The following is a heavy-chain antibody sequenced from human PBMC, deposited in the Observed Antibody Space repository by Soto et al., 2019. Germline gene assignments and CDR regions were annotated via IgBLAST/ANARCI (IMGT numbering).Heavy chain of an antibody. CDR2: IWYDGSNQ. D-gene: IGHD2-21*02. Sequence: QVQLVESGGGVVQPGRSLRLSCAASGFIFTTYGLHWVRQAPGKGLEWVAVIWYDGSNQYYADSVKGRFTISRDNSKNILYLEMNSVRVEDTAVYYCVKDLCGGDCYSDPYFDYWGQGTLVTVSS. V-gene: IGHV3-33*06. CDR1: GFIFTTYG. CDR3: VKDLCGGDCYSDPYFDY. J-gene: IGHJ4*02.